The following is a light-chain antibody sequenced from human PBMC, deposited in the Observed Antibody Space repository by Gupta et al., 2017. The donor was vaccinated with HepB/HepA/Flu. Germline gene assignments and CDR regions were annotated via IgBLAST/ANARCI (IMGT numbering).Light chain of an antibody. J-gene: IGKJ4*01. CDR3: QQENHWPII. Sequence: EIVLTQSPGTLSLSPGERATLSCRASQNVRRNLAWYQQKPGQPPRLLMYVASTRASTVPARFSGIGSGTEFTLTISSRQSEDFGVYCCQQENHWPIIFGRGTKVEIK. CDR2: VAS. CDR1: QNVRRN. V-gene: IGKV3-15*01.